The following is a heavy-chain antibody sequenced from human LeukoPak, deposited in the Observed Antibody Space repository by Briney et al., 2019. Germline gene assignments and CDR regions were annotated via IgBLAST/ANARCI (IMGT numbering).Heavy chain of an antibody. V-gene: IGHV3-48*01. CDR2: ISSSSSTI. D-gene: IGHD1-1*01. J-gene: IGHJ6*02. Sequence: PGGSLRLSCAASGFTFSSHSMNWVRQAPGKGLEWVSYISSSSSTIYYADSVKGRFTISRDNSKNTLYLQMNSLRAEDTAVYYCAKGGYVDPDYYYYYGMDVWGQGTTVTVSS. CDR1: GFTFSSHS. CDR3: AKGGYVDPDYYYYYGMDV.